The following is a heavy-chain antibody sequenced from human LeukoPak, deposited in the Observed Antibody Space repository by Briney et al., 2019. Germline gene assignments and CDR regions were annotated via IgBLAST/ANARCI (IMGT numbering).Heavy chain of an antibody. CDR1: GYTFTGYY. CDR3: ARSSSPYYYDSRLGFDY. CDR2: INPNSGGT. D-gene: IGHD3-22*01. J-gene: IGHJ4*02. Sequence: ASVTVSCKASGYTFTGYYMHWVRQAPGQGLEWMGWINPNSGGTNYAQKFQGRVTMTRDTSISTAYMELSRLRSDDTAVYYCARSSSPYYYDSRLGFDYWGQGTLVTVSS. V-gene: IGHV1-2*02.